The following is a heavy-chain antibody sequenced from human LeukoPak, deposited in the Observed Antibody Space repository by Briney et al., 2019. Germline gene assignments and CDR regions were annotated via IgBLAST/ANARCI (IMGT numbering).Heavy chain of an antibody. Sequence: PSGTLSLTCAVSGGSISSSYWWSWVRQPPGKGLEWIGEIYHGGSTNYNPSLKSRVTMPVDRSRTQFSLNLSSVTAADTAMYYCAVSSWYRVDPWGQGTLVTVSS. J-gene: IGHJ5*02. CDR2: IYHGGST. D-gene: IGHD6-13*01. V-gene: IGHV4-4*02. CDR3: AVSSWYRVDP. CDR1: GGSISSSYW.